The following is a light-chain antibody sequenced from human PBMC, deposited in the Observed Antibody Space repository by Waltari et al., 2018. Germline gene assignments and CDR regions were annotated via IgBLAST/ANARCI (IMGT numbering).Light chain of an antibody. CDR2: DVT. V-gene: IGLV2-14*01. J-gene: IGLJ3*02. Sequence: QSALTQPASASGSPGQSITISCSGTSSDVGGYKYVSWYQQHPGKAPQLMIYDVTNRPSGFSNRFYGSKSGNRVSLTISGLRSEGESDYYCSSYTSSGTVVFGGGTKLTVL. CDR1: SSDVGGYKY. CDR3: SSYTSSGTVV.